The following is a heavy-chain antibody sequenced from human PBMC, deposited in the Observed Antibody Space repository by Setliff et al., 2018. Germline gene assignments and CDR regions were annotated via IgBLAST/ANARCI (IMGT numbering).Heavy chain of an antibody. CDR2: IIPILGIA. CDR1: GGTFSSYA. V-gene: IGHV1-69*10. CDR3: ALVYSYDPLEYYGMDV. J-gene: IGHJ6*02. Sequence: GASVKVSCKASGGTFSSYAISWVRQAPGQGLEWMGGIIPILGIANYAQKFQGRVTITADESTSTVYMELSSLRSEDTAVYYCALVYSYDPLEYYGMDVWGQGTTVTVSS. D-gene: IGHD5-18*01.